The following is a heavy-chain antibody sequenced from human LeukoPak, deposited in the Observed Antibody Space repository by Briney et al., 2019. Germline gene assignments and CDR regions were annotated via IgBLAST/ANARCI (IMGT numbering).Heavy chain of an antibody. CDR1: GFTFSSYA. V-gene: IGHV3-30*04. CDR3: ARDRYGMDV. Sequence: GRSLRLSCAASGFTFSSYAMHWVRPAPGKGLEWVAVISYDGSNKYYAYSVKGRFTISRDNSKNTLYLQMNSLIAEDTAVYYCARDRYGMDVWGQGTTVTVS. J-gene: IGHJ6*02. CDR2: ISYDGSNK.